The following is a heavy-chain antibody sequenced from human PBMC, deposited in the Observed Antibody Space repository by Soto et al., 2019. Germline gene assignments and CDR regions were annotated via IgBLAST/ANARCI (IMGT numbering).Heavy chain of an antibody. D-gene: IGHD3-10*01. J-gene: IGHJ4*02. V-gene: IGHV1-2*04. CDR2: INPNSGGT. CDR3: ARAPHYYGSGSYLMGYY. Sequence: ASVKVSCKASGYTFTGYYMHWVRQAPGQGLEWMGWINPNSGGTNYAQKFQGWVTMTRDTSISTAYMELSRLRSDDTAVYYCARAPHYYGSGSYLMGYYWGQGTQVTVSS. CDR1: GYTFTGYY.